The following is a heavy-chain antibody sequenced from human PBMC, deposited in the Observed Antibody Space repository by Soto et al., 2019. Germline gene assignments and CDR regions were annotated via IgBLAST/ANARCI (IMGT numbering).Heavy chain of an antibody. D-gene: IGHD3-3*01. CDR2: ISSSSSYI. CDR1: GFTFSSYS. V-gene: IGHV3-21*01. J-gene: IGHJ5*02. CDR3: AGDPKVNYDFWSVNWFDP. Sequence: GGSLRLSCAASGFTFSSYSMHRVRQAPGKGLEWVSSISSSSSYIYYADSVKGRFTISRDNAKNSLYLQMNSLRAEDTAVYYCAGDPKVNYDFWSVNWFDPWGQGTLVTVS.